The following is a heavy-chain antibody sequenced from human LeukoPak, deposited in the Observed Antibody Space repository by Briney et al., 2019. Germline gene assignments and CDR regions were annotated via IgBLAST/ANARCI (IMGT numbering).Heavy chain of an antibody. CDR3: ARVVVTVLRGVIIAPYVINKFDP. D-gene: IGHD3-10*01. CDR1: GGSISSSSYY. Sequence: NPSETLSLTCTVSGGSISSSSYYWGWIRQPPGKGLEWIGSIYYSGSTYYNPSLKSRVTISVDTSKNQFSLKLSSVTAADTAVYYCARVVVTVLRGVIIAPYVINKFDPWGQGTLVTVSS. J-gene: IGHJ5*02. V-gene: IGHV4-39*07. CDR2: IYYSGST.